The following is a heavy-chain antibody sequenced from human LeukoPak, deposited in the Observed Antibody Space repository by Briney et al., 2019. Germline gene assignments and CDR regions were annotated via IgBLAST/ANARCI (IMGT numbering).Heavy chain of an antibody. CDR1: GXTFSSYW. CDR3: ANDYRSGSFHDF. Sequence: GGSLRLSCAASGXTFSSYWMHWVRQVPGKGPVWLSHIVSDGTTTAYADSVKGRFTISRDNSKNTLYLQMNTLRAEDTAVYYCANDYRSGSFHDFWGQGTLVTVSS. D-gene: IGHD3-10*01. CDR2: IVSDGTTT. V-gene: IGHV3-74*01. J-gene: IGHJ4*02.